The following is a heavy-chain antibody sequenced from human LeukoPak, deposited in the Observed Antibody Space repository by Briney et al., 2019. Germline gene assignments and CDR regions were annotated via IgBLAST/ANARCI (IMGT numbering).Heavy chain of an antibody. J-gene: IGHJ6*02. V-gene: IGHV1-69*04. CDR3: ARGVCGGNCYLRDYYYYAMDV. Sequence: ASVKVCCKASGATFSSYAISWVRQAPGQGLEWMGRIIPIFGVANYAQKVQGRVTITADKSTSTAYMELSSLRSEDTAVYYCARGVCGGNCYLRDYYYYAMDVWGQGTTVTVSS. CDR1: GATFSSYA. CDR2: IIPIFGVA. D-gene: IGHD2-21*02.